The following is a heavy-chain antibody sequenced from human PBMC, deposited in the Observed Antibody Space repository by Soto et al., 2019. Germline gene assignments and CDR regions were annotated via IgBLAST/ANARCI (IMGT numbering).Heavy chain of an antibody. CDR3: ARDRDPMTTVTEIGC. Sequence: GGSLRLSCAASGFTFSNYGMHWVRQAPGKGLEWVAVIWYDGSNKYYGDSVKGRFTISRDNSKNTLYLQMNSLRGEDMAVYYCARDRDPMTTVTEIGCWGQGTLVTVSS. J-gene: IGHJ4*02. CDR1: GFTFSNYG. V-gene: IGHV3-33*01. D-gene: IGHD4-17*01. CDR2: IWYDGSNK.